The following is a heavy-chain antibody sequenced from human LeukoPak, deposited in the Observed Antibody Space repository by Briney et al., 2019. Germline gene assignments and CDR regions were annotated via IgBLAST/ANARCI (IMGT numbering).Heavy chain of an antibody. CDR1: GGTFSSYA. J-gene: IGHJ4*02. CDR3: ARGAPYYDILTGYSF. CDR2: MNPNSGNT. V-gene: IGHV1-8*02. Sequence: ASVKVSCKASGGTFSSYAINWVRQATGQGLEWMGWMNPNSGNTGYAQKFQGRVTMTRNTSISTAYMELSSLRSEDTAVYYCARGAPYYDILTGYSFWGQGTLVTVSS. D-gene: IGHD3-9*01.